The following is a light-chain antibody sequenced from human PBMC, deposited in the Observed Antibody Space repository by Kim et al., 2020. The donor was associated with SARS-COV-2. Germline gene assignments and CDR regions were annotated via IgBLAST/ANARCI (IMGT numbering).Light chain of an antibody. CDR2: DTS. J-gene: IGLJ7*01. CDR1: TGAVPSGHY. CDR3: FLSFGAGNHV. V-gene: IGLV7-46*01. Sequence: QAVVTQEPSLTVSPGGTVTLTCGSSTGAVPSGHYPYWFQQKPGQAPRTLIHDTSNKHSWTPARFSGSLLGGKAALTLSGAQPEDEADYYCFLSFGAGNHVFGGGTQLTVL.